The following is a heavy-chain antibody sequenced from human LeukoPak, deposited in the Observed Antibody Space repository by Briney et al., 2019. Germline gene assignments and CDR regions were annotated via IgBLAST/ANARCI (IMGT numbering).Heavy chain of an antibody. Sequence: ASVKVSCKASGGTFSSYAISWVRQAPGQGLEWMGWINPNSGGTNYAQKFQGWVTMTRDTSISTAYMELSRLSSDDTAVYYCATAGRGGSYGDYFDYWGQGTLVTVSS. CDR1: GGTFSSYA. CDR3: ATAGRGGSYGDYFDY. V-gene: IGHV1-2*04. D-gene: IGHD1-26*01. J-gene: IGHJ4*02. CDR2: INPNSGGT.